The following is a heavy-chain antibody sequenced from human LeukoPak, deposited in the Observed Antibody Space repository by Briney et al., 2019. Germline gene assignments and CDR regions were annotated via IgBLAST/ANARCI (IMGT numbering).Heavy chain of an antibody. V-gene: IGHV4-30-2*01. J-gene: IGHJ5*02. CDR2: IYYSGST. D-gene: IGHD1-26*01. CDR3: ARGGMGATTNWFDP. CDR1: GGSISMSGYY. Sequence: SQTLSLTCSVSGGSISMSGYYWSWIRQPPGKGLDWIGYIYYSGSTYYNPSLRSRVTISVDRSKNQFSLNLTSVTAADTAVYYCARGGMGATTNWFDPWGQGTLVTVSS.